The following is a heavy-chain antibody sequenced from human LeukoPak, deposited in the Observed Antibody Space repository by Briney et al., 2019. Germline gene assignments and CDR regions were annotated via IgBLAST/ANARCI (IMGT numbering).Heavy chain of an antibody. J-gene: IGHJ6*02. Sequence: GASVKVSCKASGYTLTGYYMHWVRQAPGQGLGWMGWINPNSGGTNYAQKFQGRVTMTRDTSISTAYMELSRLRSDDTAVYYCARDLQADCSGGSCYSSGYYYYGMDVWGQGTTVTVSS. CDR1: GYTLTGYY. CDR3: ARDLQADCSGGSCYSSGYYYYGMDV. V-gene: IGHV1-2*02. D-gene: IGHD2-15*01. CDR2: INPNSGGT.